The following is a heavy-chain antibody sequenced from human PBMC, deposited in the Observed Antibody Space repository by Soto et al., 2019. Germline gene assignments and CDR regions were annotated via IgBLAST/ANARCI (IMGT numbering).Heavy chain of an antibody. D-gene: IGHD6-6*01. CDR2: ISSTGNTI. CDR3: AGAVGSARPLDY. CDR1: GFTFSDNY. J-gene: IGHJ4*02. Sequence: GGSLRLSCAASGFTFSDNYMTWIRQAPGKGLEWLSYISSTGNTIYYADSVEGRFTISRDNAKNSLYLQMNSLRAEDTAVYYCAGAVGSARPLDYWGQGTLVTVSS. V-gene: IGHV3-11*01.